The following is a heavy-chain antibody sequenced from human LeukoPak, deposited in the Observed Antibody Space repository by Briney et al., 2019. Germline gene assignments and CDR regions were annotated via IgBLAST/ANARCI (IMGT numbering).Heavy chain of an antibody. J-gene: IGHJ6*03. V-gene: IGHV4-34*01. D-gene: IGHD4-23*01. CDR2: INHSGNT. CDR3: ARREPHGDYGGKIRYYYYMDV. Sequence: SETLSLTCAVYGGSFSGYYWSWIRQPPGKGLEWIGEINHSGNTNSNPSLKSRVTMSVDTSKNQFSLKLSSLTAADTAMYYCARREPHGDYGGKIRYYYYMDVWGKGTTITISS. CDR1: GGSFSGYY.